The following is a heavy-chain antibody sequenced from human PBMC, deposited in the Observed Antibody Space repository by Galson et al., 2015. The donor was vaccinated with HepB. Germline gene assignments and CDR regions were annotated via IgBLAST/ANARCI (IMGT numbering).Heavy chain of an antibody. CDR2: IKSKTDGGTT. V-gene: IGHV3-15*01. CDR1: GFTFSNAW. CDR3: TTKYLDTAMVLYYFDY. D-gene: IGHD5-18*01. Sequence: SLRLSCAASGFTFSNAWMSWVRQAPGKGLEWVGRIKSKTDGGTTDYAAPVKGRFTISRDDSKNTLYLQMNSLKTEDTAVYYCTTKYLDTAMVLYYFDYWGQGTLVTVSS. J-gene: IGHJ4*02.